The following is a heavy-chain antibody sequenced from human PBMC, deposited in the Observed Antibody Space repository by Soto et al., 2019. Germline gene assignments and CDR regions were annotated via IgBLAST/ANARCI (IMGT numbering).Heavy chain of an antibody. Sequence: EVQLVESGGGLVQPGGSLRLSCAASGFTFSIYSMNWVRQAPGKGLEWVSYISSSSSTIYYADSVKGRFTISRDNAKNSLYLQMNSLRAEDTAMYSCAREVHGGIDSWGQGTLVTVSS. D-gene: IGHD3-16*01. CDR3: AREVHGGIDS. J-gene: IGHJ4*02. CDR2: ISSSSSTI. CDR1: GFTFSIYS. V-gene: IGHV3-48*01.